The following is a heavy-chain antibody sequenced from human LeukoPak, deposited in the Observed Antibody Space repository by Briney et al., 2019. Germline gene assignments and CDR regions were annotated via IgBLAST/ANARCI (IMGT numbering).Heavy chain of an antibody. D-gene: IGHD1-26*01. CDR2: IYYSGST. Sequence: SETLSLTCTVSGGSISSSSYYWGWIRQPPGKGLEWIGSIYYSGSTYYNPSLKSRVTISVDTSKNQFSLKLSSVTAAGTAVYYCARLGVGATKYFDYWGQGTLVTVSS. V-gene: IGHV4-39*01. CDR3: ARLGVGATKYFDY. CDR1: GGSISSSSYY. J-gene: IGHJ4*02.